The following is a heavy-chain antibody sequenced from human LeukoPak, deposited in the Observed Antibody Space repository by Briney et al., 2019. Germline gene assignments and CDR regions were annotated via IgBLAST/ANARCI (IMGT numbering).Heavy chain of an antibody. CDR1: GFTVSSNY. V-gene: IGHV3-66*01. CDR3: ARDRRGDYGTADY. CDR2: IYGGGST. J-gene: IGHJ4*02. Sequence: PGGSLRLSCAASGFTVSSNYMSWVRQAPGKGLEWVSVIYGGGSTYYADSVKGRFTISRDNSKNTLYLQMNSLRAEDTAVYYCARDRRGDYGTADYWGQGTLVTVSS. D-gene: IGHD4-17*01.